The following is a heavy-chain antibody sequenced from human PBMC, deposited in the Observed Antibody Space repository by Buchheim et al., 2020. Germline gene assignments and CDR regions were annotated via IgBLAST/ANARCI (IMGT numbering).Heavy chain of an antibody. CDR2: IYYSGST. Sequence: QVQLQESGPGLVKPSETLSLTCTVSGGSLSDYYWSWIRQAPGKGLEWIGYIYYSGSTNYNPSFKSRVTISVDTSKNQFSLTLSSVTAADTAVYYCARDTTGPYYYNPYGMDVWGQGTT. CDR1: GGSLSDYY. D-gene: IGHD1-1*01. CDR3: ARDTTGPYYYNPYGMDV. V-gene: IGHV4-59*01. J-gene: IGHJ6*02.